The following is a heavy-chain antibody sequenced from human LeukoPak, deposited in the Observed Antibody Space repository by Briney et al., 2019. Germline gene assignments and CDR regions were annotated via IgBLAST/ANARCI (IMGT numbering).Heavy chain of an antibody. J-gene: IGHJ4*02. D-gene: IGHD4-17*01. CDR1: GYTFTSYY. CDR3: ARDFHHLDYGDYVASPSGY. V-gene: IGHV1-46*01. CDR2: INPSGGST. Sequence: ASVKVSCKASGYTFTSYYMHWVRQAPRQGLEWMGIINPSGGSTSYAQKFQGRVTMTRDTSTSTVYMELSSLRSEDTAVYYCARDFHHLDYGDYVASPSGYWGQGTLVTVSS.